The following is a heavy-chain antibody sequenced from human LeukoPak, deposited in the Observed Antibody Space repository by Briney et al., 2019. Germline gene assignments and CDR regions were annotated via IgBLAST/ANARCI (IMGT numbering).Heavy chain of an antibody. CDR3: AREGGPFRPLDY. J-gene: IGHJ4*02. D-gene: IGHD2/OR15-2a*01. CDR2: VNVLGNT. CDR1: GGSISSTNW. Sequence: SGTLSLTCGVSGGSISSTNWWTWVRQPPGKGLEWIGEVNVLGNTNYNPSLESRVTISIDKSENHVSLKLTSVTAADTAVYYCAREGGPFRPLDYSGQGTLVTVSS. V-gene: IGHV4-4*02.